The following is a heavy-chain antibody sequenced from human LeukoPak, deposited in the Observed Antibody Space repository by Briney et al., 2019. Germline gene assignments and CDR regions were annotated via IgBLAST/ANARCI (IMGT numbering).Heavy chain of an antibody. Sequence: GRSLRLSCAASGFTFSSYGMHWVRQAPGKGLEWVAVIWYDGSNKYYADSVKGRFTISRDNSKNTLYLQMNSLRAEDTAVYYCARDFQEYYYGSGSYQFSWGQGTLVTVSS. CDR3: ARDFQEYYYGSGSYQFS. D-gene: IGHD3-10*01. CDR2: IWYDGSNK. V-gene: IGHV3-33*01. CDR1: GFTFSSYG. J-gene: IGHJ5*02.